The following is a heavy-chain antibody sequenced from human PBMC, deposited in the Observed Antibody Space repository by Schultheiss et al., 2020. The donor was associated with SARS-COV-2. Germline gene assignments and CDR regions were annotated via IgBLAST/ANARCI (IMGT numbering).Heavy chain of an antibody. V-gene: IGHV4-31*03. CDR1: GGAISRGGFH. CDR3: ARDSDYGDYVIDY. D-gene: IGHD4-17*01. CDR2: IFENGDT. J-gene: IGHJ4*02. Sequence: TLSLTCTVSGGAISRGGFHWSWIRQHPGNGLEWIGYIFENGDTYYNPSLKSRVTISVDTSKNQFSLKLSSVTAADTAVYYCARDSDYGDYVIDYWGQGTLVTVSS.